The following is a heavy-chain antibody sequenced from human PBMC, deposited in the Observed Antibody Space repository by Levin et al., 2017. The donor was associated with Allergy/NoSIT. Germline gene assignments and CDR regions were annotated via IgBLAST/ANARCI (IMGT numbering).Heavy chain of an antibody. J-gene: IGHJ4*02. D-gene: IGHD3-22*01. CDR1: GFTFSSYG. CDR2: ISYDGSNK. CDR3: AKDRRVVVIEYYFDY. Sequence: PEGSLRLSCAASGFTFSSYGMHWVRQAPGKGLEWVAVISYDGSNKYYADSVKGRFTISRDNSKNTLYLQMNSLRAEDTAVYYCAKDRRVVVIEYYFDYWGQGTLVTVSS. V-gene: IGHV3-30*18.